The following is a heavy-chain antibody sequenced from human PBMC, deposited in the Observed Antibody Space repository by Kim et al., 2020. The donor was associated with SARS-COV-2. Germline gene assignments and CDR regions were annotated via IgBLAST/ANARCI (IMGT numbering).Heavy chain of an antibody. CDR1: GYTFTSYY. J-gene: IGHJ6*02. CDR3: ARVGYDILTGYYYYGMDV. V-gene: IGHV1-46*01. CDR2: INPSGGST. D-gene: IGHD3-9*01. Sequence: ASVKVSCKASGYTFTSYYMHWVRQAPGQGLEWMGIINPSGGSTSYAQKFQGRVTMTRDTSTSTVYMELSSLRSEDTAVYYCARVGYDILTGYYYYGMDVWGQGTTVTVSS.